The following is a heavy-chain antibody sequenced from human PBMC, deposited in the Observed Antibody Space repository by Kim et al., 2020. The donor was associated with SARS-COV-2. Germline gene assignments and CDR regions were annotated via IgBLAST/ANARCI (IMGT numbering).Heavy chain of an antibody. D-gene: IGHD3-3*01. Sequence: YAQKFQGKVTITADESTSTVYMELSSLRFDDTAVYYCARDAKDFQDAFDIWGQGTMVTVSS. V-gene: IGHV1-69*01. CDR3: ARDAKDFQDAFDI. J-gene: IGHJ3*02.